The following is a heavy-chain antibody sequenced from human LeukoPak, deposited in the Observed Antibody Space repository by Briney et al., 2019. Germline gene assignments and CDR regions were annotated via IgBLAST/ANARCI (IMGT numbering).Heavy chain of an antibody. D-gene: IGHD6-19*01. CDR3: ARWGYSSGWYWFDY. CDR2: IKQDGSEI. V-gene: IGHV3-7*05. J-gene: IGHJ4*02. Sequence: GSLRLCCAASGFTFSNYWMSWVRQAPGKGLEWVANIKQDGSEIYYVDSVKGRFTISRDNVQNSLYLQMNSLRAEDTAVYFCARWGYSSGWYWFDYWGQGTLVTVSS. CDR1: GFTFSNYW.